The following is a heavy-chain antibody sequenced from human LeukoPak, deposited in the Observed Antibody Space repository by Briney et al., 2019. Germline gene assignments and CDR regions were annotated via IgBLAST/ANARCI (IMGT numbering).Heavy chain of an antibody. V-gene: IGHV4-39*07. CDR1: GGSISSSSYY. CDR3: ARVSNYYTSGSYYPFDY. Sequence: SETLSLTCTVSGGSISSSSYYWGWIRQSPGKGLEWIGSIYHSGITYYNPSLKSRVTISVDTSKNQFSLKLNSVTAADTAVYYCARVSNYYTSGSYYPFDYWGQGTLVTVSS. D-gene: IGHD3-10*01. J-gene: IGHJ4*02. CDR2: IYHSGIT.